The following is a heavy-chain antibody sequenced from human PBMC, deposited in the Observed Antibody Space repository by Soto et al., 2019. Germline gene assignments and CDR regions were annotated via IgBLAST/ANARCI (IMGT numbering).Heavy chain of an antibody. V-gene: IGHV4-30-4*01. CDR2: ICYTGKT. J-gene: IGHJ5*02. D-gene: IGHD2-2*01. CDR1: GDYIHVGGYY. Sequence: PSETLSLTCSVSGDYIHVGGYYWTWIRQRPGKGLEWMGYICYTGKTYYNPSLESRLTMSVGRSKNQFSLRLTSVTAADTAVYFCGRDLTSNANCIDPWGQGTLVTVSS. CDR3: GRDLTSNANCIDP.